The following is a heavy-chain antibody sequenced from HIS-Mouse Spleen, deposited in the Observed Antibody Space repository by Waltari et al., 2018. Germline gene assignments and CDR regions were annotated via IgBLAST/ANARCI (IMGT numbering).Heavy chain of an antibody. J-gene: IGHJ4*02. CDR2: IYWDDDK. V-gene: IGHV2-5*02. D-gene: IGHD6-13*01. Sequence: GWIRQPPGKALEWLALIYWDDDKRYSPSLKSRLTITKDTSKNQVVLTMTNMDPVDTATYYCAHGIRFQQLDYWGQGTLVSVSS. CDR3: AHGIRFQQLDY.